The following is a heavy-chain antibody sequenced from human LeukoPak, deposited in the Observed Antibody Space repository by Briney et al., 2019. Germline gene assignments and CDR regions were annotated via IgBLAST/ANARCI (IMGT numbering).Heavy chain of an antibody. CDR2: INPSGGGT. CDR3: ARHASGYDYENNWFDP. D-gene: IGHD5-12*01. J-gene: IGHJ5*02. V-gene: IGHV1-2*02. CDR1: GYTFSGYY. Sequence: ASVKVSCKASGYTFSGYYIHWVRQAPEQGLEWMGWINPSGGGTKYAQKFQGRVTMTRDTSISTAYMELSRLRSDDTAVYYCARHASGYDYENNWFDPWGQGTLVTVSS.